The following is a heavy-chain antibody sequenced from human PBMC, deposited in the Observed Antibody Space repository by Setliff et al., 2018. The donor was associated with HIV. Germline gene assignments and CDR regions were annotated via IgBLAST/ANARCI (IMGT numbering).Heavy chain of an antibody. J-gene: IGHJ6*02. CDR3: AIFYVRGAYDGIDV. D-gene: IGHD3-10*02. V-gene: IGHV3-30*02. CDR2: VHQDGSPT. Sequence: PGGSLRLSCAASGLRFSSYEMHWVRQAPGKGLEWVAFVHQDGSPTKYGESVKGRFTDSRDNSKSTVSLQMNSLRREDTAIYYCAIFYVRGAYDGIDVWGQGTLVTVSS. CDR1: GLRFSSYE.